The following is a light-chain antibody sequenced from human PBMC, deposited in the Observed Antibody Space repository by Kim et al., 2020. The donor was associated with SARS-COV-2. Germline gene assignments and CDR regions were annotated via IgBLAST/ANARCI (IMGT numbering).Light chain of an antibody. Sequence: GQAINISCTGTSSDVGGYNYVSWYQHQPGQAPKLMIYDVSHRPSGVSNRFSGSKSGTTVSVTISGLQAEDEADYYCSSYTSSSTWVFGGGTQLTVL. J-gene: IGLJ3*02. CDR2: DVS. V-gene: IGLV2-14*03. CDR1: SSDVGGYNY. CDR3: SSYTSSSTWV.